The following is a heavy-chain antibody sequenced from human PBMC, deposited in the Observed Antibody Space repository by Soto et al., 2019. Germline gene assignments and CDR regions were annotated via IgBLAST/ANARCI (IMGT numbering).Heavy chain of an antibody. J-gene: IGHJ4*02. V-gene: IGHV3-21*01. CDR1: GSTFSSYS. CDR3: ARGVDYGDYPVSY. Sequence: PRRSLRLPCAASGSTFSSYSLNWVRQAPGKGLEWVSSISSSSSYIYYADSVKGRFTISRDNAKNSPYLQMNSLRAEDTAVYYCARGVDYGDYPVSYWGQGNLVTVSS. D-gene: IGHD4-17*01. CDR2: ISSSSSYI.